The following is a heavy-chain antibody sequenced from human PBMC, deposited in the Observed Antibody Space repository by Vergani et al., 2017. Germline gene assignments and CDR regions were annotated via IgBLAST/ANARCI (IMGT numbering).Heavy chain of an antibody. J-gene: IGHJ5*02. CDR3: AGDLRLLYNRFDP. CDR1: GFTFNQYG. CDR2: TWYDGNNK. V-gene: IGHV3-33*01. D-gene: IGHD1-14*01. Sequence: QVQLVEPGGGVVQPGRSLRLSCAAFGFTFNQYGMHWVRQAPGKGLEWVAVTWYDGNNKQYADSVKGRFTISRDNSKSTMYLQMNSLRDEDTGVYYCAGDLRLLYNRFDPWGQGTLVTVSS.